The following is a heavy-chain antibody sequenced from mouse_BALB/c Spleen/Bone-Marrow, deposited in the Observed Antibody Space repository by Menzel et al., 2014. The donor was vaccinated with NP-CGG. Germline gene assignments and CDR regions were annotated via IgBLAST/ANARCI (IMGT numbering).Heavy chain of an antibody. CDR2: IWGDGST. D-gene: IGHD2-4*01. J-gene: IGHJ4*01. V-gene: IGHV2-6-7*01. CDR1: GFSLTGYG. CDR3: ARDSFLIARALDY. Sequence: VQRVESGPGLVAPSQSLSITCTVSGFSLTGYGVSWVRQPPGKGLEWLGMIWGDGSTDYNSALKSRLSISKDNSKSQVFLKMNSLQTDVTARYYCARDSFLIARALDYWGQGTSVTVSS.